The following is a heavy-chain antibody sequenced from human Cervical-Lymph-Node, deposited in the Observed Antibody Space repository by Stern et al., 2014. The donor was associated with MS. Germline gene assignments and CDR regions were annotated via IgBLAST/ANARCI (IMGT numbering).Heavy chain of an antibody. D-gene: IGHD3-9*01. J-gene: IGHJ4*02. V-gene: IGHV3-33*01. CDR1: GFTFSSYG. CDR2: LWYDGSNK. CDR3: ARDLRQPDY. Sequence: MQLVESGGGVVQPGRSLRLSCAASGFTFSSYGLHWVRQAPGKGLEWVSFLWYDGSNKYYADSVKGRFTISRDNSKNTLYLQMNSLRAEDTAVYYFARDLRQPDYWGQGTLVTVSS.